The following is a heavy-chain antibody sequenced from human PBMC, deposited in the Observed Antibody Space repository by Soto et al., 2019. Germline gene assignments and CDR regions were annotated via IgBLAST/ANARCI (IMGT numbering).Heavy chain of an antibody. CDR2: INPNSGGT. J-gene: IGHJ6*02. Sequence: ASVTVSCKASGYTFTGYYMHWVRLAPGQGLEWMGWINPNSGGTNYAQKFQGRVTMPRDTSISTTYMELSRLRSDDKAVYYCARTKVYYDFWREVMDVWGQGTTVTVS. CDR1: GYTFTGYY. V-gene: IGHV1-2*02. CDR3: ARTKVYYDFWREVMDV. D-gene: IGHD3-3*01.